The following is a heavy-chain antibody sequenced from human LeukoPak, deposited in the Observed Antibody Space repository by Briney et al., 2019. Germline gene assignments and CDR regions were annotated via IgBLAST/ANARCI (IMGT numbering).Heavy chain of an antibody. CDR1: GFTFSTYG. V-gene: IGHV3-23*01. J-gene: IGHJ4*02. CDR3: AKDRGY. D-gene: IGHD1-26*01. Sequence: GGSLRLSCAASGFTFSTYGMIWVRQAPGKGLEWVSGISGSGGSTDYAASVKGRFTISRDNSKNTLYLQMNSLRAEDTAVYYCAKDRGYWGQGTLVTVSS. CDR2: ISGSGGST.